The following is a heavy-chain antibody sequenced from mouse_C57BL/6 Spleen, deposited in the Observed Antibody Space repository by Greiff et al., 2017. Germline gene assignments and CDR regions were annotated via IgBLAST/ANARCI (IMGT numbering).Heavy chain of an antibody. CDR1: GYTFTTYP. J-gene: IGHJ1*03. V-gene: IGHV1-47*01. D-gene: IGHD1-1*01. CDR2: FHPYNDDT. Sequence: QVQLQQSGAELVKPGASVKMSCKASGYTFTTYPIEWMKQNHGQSLEWIGNFHPYNDDTKYNEKFKGKATLTVEKSSSTVYLELSRLTSDESAVYYCARGGTTVGRYGYFDVWGTGTTVTVSS. CDR3: ARGGTTVGRYGYFDV.